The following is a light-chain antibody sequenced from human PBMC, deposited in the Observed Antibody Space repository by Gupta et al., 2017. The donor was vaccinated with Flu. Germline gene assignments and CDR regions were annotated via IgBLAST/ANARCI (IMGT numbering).Light chain of an antibody. CDR2: INN. CDR3: EAWDDSLSVHVA. J-gene: IGLJ2*01. V-gene: IGLV1-47*01. Sequence: VTTSCSGSEANIGSNDVYWYHHRPGAAPNLLIYINNARRSGGPDRISGSKSGTSAALAISWLQADEEADYYCEAWDDSLSVHVAFGGGTKLTVL. CDR1: EANIGSND.